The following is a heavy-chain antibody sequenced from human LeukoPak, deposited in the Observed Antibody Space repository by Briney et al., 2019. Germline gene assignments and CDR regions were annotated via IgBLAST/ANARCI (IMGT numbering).Heavy chain of an antibody. CDR3: ARGPQVGAFDL. J-gene: IGHJ3*01. Sequence: VASVTVSCTAAGGTISNYVISWVRQAPGQGLEWMGGIIPIFTTANYAQKFQGRVTITADESTSTAYMELSSLRSEDTAVYYCARGPQVGAFDLWGQGTMVTVSS. CDR2: IIPIFTTA. D-gene: IGHD1-26*01. CDR1: GGTISNYV. V-gene: IGHV1-69*13.